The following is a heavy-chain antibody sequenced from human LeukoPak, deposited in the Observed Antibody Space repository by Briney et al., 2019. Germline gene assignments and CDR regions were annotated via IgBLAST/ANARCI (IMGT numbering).Heavy chain of an antibody. D-gene: IGHD1-26*01. CDR2: INPSSGDT. CDR1: GYAFTVHY. V-gene: IGHV1-2*02. J-gene: IGHJ4*02. Sequence: GASVKVSCKTSGYAFTVHYMHWVRQAPGQGLEWMGWINPSSGDTNYAQKFQGRVTMTRDTSISTAYMDLSRLRPDDTAVYYCARVPRPKYAGGQWDGDYWGQGTLVTVSS. CDR3: ARVPRPKYAGGQWDGDY.